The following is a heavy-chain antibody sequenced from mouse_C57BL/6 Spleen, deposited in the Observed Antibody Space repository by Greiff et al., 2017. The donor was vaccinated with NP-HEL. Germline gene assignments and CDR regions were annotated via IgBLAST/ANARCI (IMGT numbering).Heavy chain of an antibody. Sequence: QVQLQQPGAELVMPGASVKLSCKASGYTFTSYWMHWVKQRPGQGLEWIGEIDPSDSYPNYNQKFKGKSTLTVDKSSSKAYMQLSSLTSEDSAVYYCARSTTVVATDWYFDVWGTGTTVTVSS. D-gene: IGHD1-1*01. CDR2: IDPSDSYP. V-gene: IGHV1-69*01. J-gene: IGHJ1*03. CDR3: ARSTTVVATDWYFDV. CDR1: GYTFTSYW.